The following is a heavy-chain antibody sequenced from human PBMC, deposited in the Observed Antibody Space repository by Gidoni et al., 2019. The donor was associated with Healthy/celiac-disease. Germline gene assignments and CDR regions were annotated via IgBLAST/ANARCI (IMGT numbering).Heavy chain of an antibody. CDR3: ARDAFDI. V-gene: IGHV1-2*02. J-gene: IGHJ3*02. CDR1: GYTLTGYY. CDR2: INPNSDGT. Sequence: QVQLGQSGAEVKKPGASVKVSCTASGYTLTGYYMHWVRQAPGQGLEWMGWINPNSDGTNYAQKFQGRVTMTRDTSISTAYMELSRLRSDDTAVYYCARDAFDIWGQGTMVTVSS.